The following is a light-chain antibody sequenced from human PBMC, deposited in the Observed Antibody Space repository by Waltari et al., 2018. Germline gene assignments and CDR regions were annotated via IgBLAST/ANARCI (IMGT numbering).Light chain of an antibody. V-gene: IGLV3-21*02. CDR1: NLGTKG. CDR3: QVWDKSSDRGV. J-gene: IGLJ1*01. CDR2: DDS. Sequence: SYVLTQPPSVSPAPGQTATITRRGDNLGTKGVHWYQQKPGQAPVLVVYDDSDRPSGIPERFSGSNTGNTATLTISRVEAGDEADYYCQVWDKSSDRGVFGTGTKVTVL.